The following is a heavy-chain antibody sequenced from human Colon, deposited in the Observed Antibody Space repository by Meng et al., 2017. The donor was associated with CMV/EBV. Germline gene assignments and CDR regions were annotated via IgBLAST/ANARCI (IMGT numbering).Heavy chain of an antibody. V-gene: IGHV3-7*01. CDR1: GFTFSNSF. CDR3: ARLIVGDNDYFDY. CDR2: IKRDGSEK. D-gene: IGHD1-26*01. Sequence: GGSLKISCTASGFTFSNSFMSWVRQAPGKGLEWVANIKRDGSEKFYVDSVKGRFTISRDNARKSLYLQMDSLRAEDTAVYYCARLIVGDNDYFDYRGQGTLVTVSS. J-gene: IGHJ4*02.